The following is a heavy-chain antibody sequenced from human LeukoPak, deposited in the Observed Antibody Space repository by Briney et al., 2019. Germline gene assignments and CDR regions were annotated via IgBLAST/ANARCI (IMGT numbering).Heavy chain of an antibody. CDR1: GYTFTGYY. CDR3: ARSRITMVRGVFNWFDP. Sequence: ASVEVSCKASGYTFTGYYMHWVRQAPGQGLEWMGWINPNSGGTNYAQKFQGRVTMTRDTSISTAYMELSRLRSDDTAVYYCARSRITMVRGVFNWFDPWGQGTLVTVSS. D-gene: IGHD3-10*01. V-gene: IGHV1-2*02. J-gene: IGHJ5*02. CDR2: INPNSGGT.